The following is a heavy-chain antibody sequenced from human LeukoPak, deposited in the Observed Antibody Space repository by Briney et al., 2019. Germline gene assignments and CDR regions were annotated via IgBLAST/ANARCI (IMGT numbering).Heavy chain of an antibody. CDR3: ASGSLRFGDPGFDY. V-gene: IGHV1-18*01. Sequence: ASVKVSCKASGYTFTSYGISWVRQAPGQGLEWMGWISAYNGNTNYAQKLQGRVTMTTDTSTSTAYMELRGLRSDDTAVYYCASGSLRFGDPGFDYWGQGTLVTVSS. CDR2: ISAYNGNT. CDR1: GYTFTSYG. D-gene: IGHD3-10*01. J-gene: IGHJ4*02.